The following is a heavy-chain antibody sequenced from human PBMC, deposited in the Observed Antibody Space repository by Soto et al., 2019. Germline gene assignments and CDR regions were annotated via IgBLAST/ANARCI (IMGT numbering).Heavy chain of an antibody. CDR1: GFTFSNAW. V-gene: IGHV3-15*01. J-gene: IGHJ5*02. D-gene: IGHD3-3*01. CDR3: TPGSRFWSGYYRGNGFAP. Sequence: EVHLVESGVGLVKPGWSLRLSCAASGFTFSNAWMSWVRQAPGKGLEWVGRIKSKTDGGTTDYAAPVKGRFTISRDNSTNTLYLQMNSRKTEDTAVYYCTPGSRFWSGYYRGNGFAPWGQGTLVPVSS. CDR2: IKSKTDGGTT.